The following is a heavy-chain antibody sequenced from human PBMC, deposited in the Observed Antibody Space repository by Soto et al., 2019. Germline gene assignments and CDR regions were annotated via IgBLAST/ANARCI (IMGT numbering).Heavy chain of an antibody. Sequence: QVQLVQSGAEVKKPGSSVKVSCKASGGSLSNYGISWVRQAPGQGLECMVAIIPVFGTPNYAQKFQDRVTITADESTTTVSMEVRSLTSEDTAVYYCARGDATKIVVTTYYAMDVWGQGTTVTVSS. CDR1: GGSLSNYG. D-gene: IGHD3-22*01. CDR2: IIPVFGTP. J-gene: IGHJ6*02. CDR3: ARGDATKIVVTTYYAMDV. V-gene: IGHV1-69*12.